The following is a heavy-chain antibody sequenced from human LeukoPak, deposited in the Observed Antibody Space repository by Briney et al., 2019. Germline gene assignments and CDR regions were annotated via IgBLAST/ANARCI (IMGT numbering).Heavy chain of an antibody. CDR2: INPNSGGT. Sequence: ASVKVSCKASGYTFTGYYMHWVRQAPGQGLEWMGWINPNSGGTNYAQKFQGRVTMARDTSISTAYMELSRLRSDDTAVCYCASMMIDEKLLDYWGQGTLVTVSS. CDR3: ASMMIDEKLLDY. V-gene: IGHV1-2*02. J-gene: IGHJ4*02. D-gene: IGHD3-22*01. CDR1: GYTFTGYY.